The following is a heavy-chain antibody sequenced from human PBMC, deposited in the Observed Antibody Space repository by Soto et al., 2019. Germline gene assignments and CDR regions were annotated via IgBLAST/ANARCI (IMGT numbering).Heavy chain of an antibody. CDR1: GGSISSGYYS. Sequence: SETLSLTCAVSGGSISSGYYSWSWIRQPPGKGLEWIGCIYHSGSTYYNPSLKSRVTISVDRSKNQFSLKLSSVTAADTAVYYCARVPGPWGQGTLVTVSS. D-gene: IGHD7-27*01. J-gene: IGHJ5*02. CDR3: ARVPGP. V-gene: IGHV4-30-2*01. CDR2: IYHSGST.